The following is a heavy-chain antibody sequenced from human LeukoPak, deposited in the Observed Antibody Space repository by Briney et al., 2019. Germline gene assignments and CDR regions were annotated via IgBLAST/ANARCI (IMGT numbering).Heavy chain of an antibody. J-gene: IGHJ4*02. D-gene: IGHD2-2*01. CDR1: GYTFTSYW. Sequence: GESLKISCEASGYTFTSYWIGWVRQMPGKGLEWMGIIYPGDSDIRYSPSFQGQVTILADKSISTAYLQWSSLKASDTAMYFCARQSSTFDYWGQGTLVTVSS. CDR2: IYPGDSDI. V-gene: IGHV5-51*01. CDR3: ARQSSTFDY.